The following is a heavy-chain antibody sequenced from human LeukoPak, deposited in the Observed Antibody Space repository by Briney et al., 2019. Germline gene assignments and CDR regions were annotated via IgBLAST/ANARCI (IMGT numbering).Heavy chain of an antibody. Sequence: ASVKVSCKASGYTFTSYYMHWVRQAPGQGLEWMGIINPSGGSTSYAQKFQCRVTMTRDMSTSTVYMELSSLRSEDTAVYYCARPWGSEEYYFDYWGQGTLVTVSS. V-gene: IGHV1-46*01. CDR3: ARPWGSEEYYFDY. D-gene: IGHD3-16*01. CDR2: INPSGGST. CDR1: GYTFTSYY. J-gene: IGHJ4*02.